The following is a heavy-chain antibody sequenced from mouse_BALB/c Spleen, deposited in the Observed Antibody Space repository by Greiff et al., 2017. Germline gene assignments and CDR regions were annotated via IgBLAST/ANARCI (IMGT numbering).Heavy chain of an antibody. CDR2: ISDGGSYT. V-gene: IGHV5-4*02. D-gene: IGHD2-4*01. Sequence: EVQLVESGGGLVKPGGSLKLSCAASGFAFSSYDMSWVRQTPEKRLEWVATISDGGSYTYYPDSVKGRFTISRDNAKNNLYLQMSSLKSEDTAMYYCAGYDYDFWFAYWGQGTLVTVSA. J-gene: IGHJ3*01. CDR1: GFAFSSYD. CDR3: AGYDYDFWFAY.